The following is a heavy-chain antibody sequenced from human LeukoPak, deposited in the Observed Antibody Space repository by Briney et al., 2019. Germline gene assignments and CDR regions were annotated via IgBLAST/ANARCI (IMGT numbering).Heavy chain of an antibody. V-gene: IGHV3-74*01. Sequence: GGSLRLSCVASGFTFSDYWMHWARHVREKGLEWVARIHRDGTTRICADSVGGRFTIARDNAQNTVYLQMNSLKVDDTAVYFCARDFVVVSTPGDNFDYWGQGTLVSVSS. CDR1: GFTFSDYW. J-gene: IGHJ4*02. D-gene: IGHD2-21*01. CDR3: ARDFVVVSTPGDNFDY. CDR2: IHRDGTTR.